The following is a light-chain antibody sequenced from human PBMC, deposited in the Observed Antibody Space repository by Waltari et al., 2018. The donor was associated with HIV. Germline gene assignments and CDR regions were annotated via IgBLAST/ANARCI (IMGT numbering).Light chain of an antibody. CDR1: SSDVGGHNS. Sequence: QSALTQPASVFGSLGQSITISCTGTSSDVGGHNSVSWYQQHPGKAPKLLISDVSNRPSGVSNRFSGSKSGNTASLTISGLQAEDEADYYCSSYTANSRIFGGGTRLTVL. J-gene: IGLJ2*01. CDR3: SSYTANSRI. CDR2: DVS. V-gene: IGLV2-14*03.